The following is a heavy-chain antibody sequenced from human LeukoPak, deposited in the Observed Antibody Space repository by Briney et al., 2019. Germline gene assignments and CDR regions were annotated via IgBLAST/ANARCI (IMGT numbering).Heavy chain of an antibody. D-gene: IGHD3-10*01. Sequence: ASVEVSCKASGGTFSSYAISWVRQAPGQGLEWMGGIIPIFGTANYAQKFQGRVTVTADESTSTAYMELSSLRSEDTAVYYCATGTGSYPNWGQGTLVTVSS. V-gene: IGHV1-69*13. CDR3: ATGTGSYPN. J-gene: IGHJ4*02. CDR1: GGTFSSYA. CDR2: IIPIFGTA.